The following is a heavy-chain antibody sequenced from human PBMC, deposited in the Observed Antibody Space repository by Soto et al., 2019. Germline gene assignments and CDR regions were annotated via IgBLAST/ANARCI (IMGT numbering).Heavy chain of an antibody. V-gene: IGHV3-48*02. J-gene: IGHJ5*02. CDR1: GFTFSSYR. D-gene: IGHD6-13*01. CDR3: ARESSSYNWFDP. Sequence: EVQLVESGGGLVQPGGSLRLSCAASGFTFSSYRMNWVRQAPGKGLEWVSYISSTSSTKYFADSVQGRFTISRDNAKNSLYLQMNSLRDEDTAVYYWARESSSYNWFDPWGQGTLVTVSS. CDR2: ISSTSSTK.